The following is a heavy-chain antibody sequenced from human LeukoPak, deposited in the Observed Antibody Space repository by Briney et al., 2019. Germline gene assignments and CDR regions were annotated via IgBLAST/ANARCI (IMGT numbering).Heavy chain of an antibody. J-gene: IGHJ4*02. Sequence: SQTLSLTCTVSGASINTGDSYWSWIRQPPGKGLEWIGYNYYTGSTYYNPSLKSRVTISVDTSKNQFSLKLTSVTAADTAVYFCARVGGSVVPAAIGLDYWGQGTLVTVSS. V-gene: IGHV4-30-4*08. CDR2: NYYTGST. D-gene: IGHD2-2*02. CDR1: GASINTGDSY. CDR3: ARVGGSVVPAAIGLDY.